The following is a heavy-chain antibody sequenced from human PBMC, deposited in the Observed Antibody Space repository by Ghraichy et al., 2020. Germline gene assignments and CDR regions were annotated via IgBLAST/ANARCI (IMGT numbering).Heavy chain of an antibody. D-gene: IGHD3-10*02. Sequence: GSLRLSCTTSGFTFSIYAMNWVRQAPGKGLEWVSTIGGHETFYADSVKGRFTISRDNSRSTLYLQMNNMGAEDTAVYHFAKDVQDHNQIYVPFELWGQGTMVTVSS. J-gene: IGHJ3*01. CDR3: AKDVQDHNQIYVPFEL. CDR2: IGGHET. CDR1: GFTFSIYA. V-gene: IGHV3-23*01.